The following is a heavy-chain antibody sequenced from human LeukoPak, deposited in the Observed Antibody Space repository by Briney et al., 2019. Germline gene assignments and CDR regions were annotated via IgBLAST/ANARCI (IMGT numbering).Heavy chain of an antibody. CDR2: IIPIFGTA. J-gene: IGHJ4*02. D-gene: IGHD1-7*01. CDR1: GGTFSSDA. CDR3: ASSSNWNYIMAY. V-gene: IGHV1-69*05. Sequence: SVKVSCKASGGTFSSDAISWVRQAPGQGLEWMGGIIPIFGTANYAQKFQGRVMITTDESTSTAYMELSSLRSEDTAVYYCASSSNWNYIMAYWGQGTLVTVSS.